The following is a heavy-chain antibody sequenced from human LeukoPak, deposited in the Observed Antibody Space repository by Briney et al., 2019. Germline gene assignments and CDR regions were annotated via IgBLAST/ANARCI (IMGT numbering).Heavy chain of an antibody. V-gene: IGHV3-23*01. CDR3: AKGSPLSSTSAYYFDY. Sequence: GGSLRLSCAASGFTFSSYAMSWVRQAPGKGLEWVSAISGSGGSTYYADSVKGRFTISRDNSKNTLYLQVDSLRAEDTAVYYCAKGSPLSSTSAYYFDYWGQGTLVTVSS. D-gene: IGHD2-2*01. CDR2: ISGSGGST. CDR1: GFTFSSYA. J-gene: IGHJ4*02.